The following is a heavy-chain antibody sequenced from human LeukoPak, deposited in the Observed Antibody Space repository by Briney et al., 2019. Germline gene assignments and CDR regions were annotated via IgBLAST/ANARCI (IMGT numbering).Heavy chain of an antibody. J-gene: IGHJ6*02. CDR3: ARVGGTNYYDYGMDV. V-gene: IGHV4-61*01. D-gene: IGHD3-16*01. CDR1: GGSVSSGSYY. Sequence: PSETLSLTCTVSGGSVSSGSYYWSWIRQPPGKGLEWIGYIYYSGSTNYNPSLKSRVTISVDTSKNQFSLKLSSVTAADTAVYYCARVGGTNYYDYGMDVWGQGTTVTVSS. CDR2: IYYSGST.